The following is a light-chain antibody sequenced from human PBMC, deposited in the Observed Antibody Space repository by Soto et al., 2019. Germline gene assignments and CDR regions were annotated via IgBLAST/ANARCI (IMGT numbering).Light chain of an antibody. J-gene: IGKJ5*01. CDR2: AAS. Sequence: DIQMTQSPSSLSASVGDRVTIPCRASQTISRNLNWYQQKPGTAPKLLIYAASSLQSGVPSRFSGSGSGTDFTLAISGLQPDDSATYYCQQSYSTPQITFGQGTRLEI. V-gene: IGKV1-39*01. CDR3: QQSYSTPQIT. CDR1: QTISRN.